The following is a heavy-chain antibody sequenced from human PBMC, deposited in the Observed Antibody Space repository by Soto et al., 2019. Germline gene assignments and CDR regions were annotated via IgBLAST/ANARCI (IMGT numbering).Heavy chain of an antibody. Sequence: QVQLQQWGAGLLKPSETLSLTCAVYGGSFSDYYWSWIRQPPGKGLEWIGEINHSGSTIYNPSLKSRVTMSVDTSNIQFSLNLTSVTAADTAVYYCARGGCSGGSCYRPFFSDWGQGTLVTVSS. CDR3: ARGGCSGGSCYRPFFSD. D-gene: IGHD2-15*01. CDR1: GGSFSDYY. CDR2: INHSGST. V-gene: IGHV4-34*02. J-gene: IGHJ4*02.